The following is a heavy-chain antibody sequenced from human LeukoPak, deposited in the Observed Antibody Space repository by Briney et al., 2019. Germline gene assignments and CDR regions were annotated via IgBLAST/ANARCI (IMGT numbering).Heavy chain of an antibody. D-gene: IGHD6-6*01. CDR3: ARDKGLVVVSHYYYYMHV. V-gene: IGHV4-4*07. J-gene: IGHJ6*03. CDR2: IYTTGST. Sequence: PSETLSLTCTVSGGSISSYYWSWIRQPAGKGLEWIGRIYTTGSTNYNPSLKSRVTMSVDTSKNQFSPKLRSVTDADTAVYYCARDKGLVVVSHYYYYMHVWGKATTVTVSS. CDR1: GGSISSYY.